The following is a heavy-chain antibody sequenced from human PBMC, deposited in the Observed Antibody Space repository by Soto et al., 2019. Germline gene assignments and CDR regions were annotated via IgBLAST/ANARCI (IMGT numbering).Heavy chain of an antibody. CDR2: IYYSGST. D-gene: IGHD2-2*01. CDR3: ARTLGYCSSTSCPKYYFDY. J-gene: IGHJ4*02. V-gene: IGHV4-59*08. CDR1: GGSISSYY. Sequence: SETLSLTCTVSGGSISSYYWSWIRQPPGKGLEWIGYIYYSGSTNYNPSLKSRVTISVDTSKNQFSLKLSSVTAADTAVYYCARTLGYCSSTSCPKYYFDYWGQGTLVTVSS.